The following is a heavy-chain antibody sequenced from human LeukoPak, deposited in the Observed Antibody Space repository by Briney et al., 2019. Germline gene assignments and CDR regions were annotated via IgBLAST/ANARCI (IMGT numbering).Heavy chain of an antibody. D-gene: IGHD2-2*02. J-gene: IGHJ4*02. CDR3: AKAGYCSSTSCYTPDY. CDR1: GLTFSSSA. Sequence: THRPSWEESGLTFSSSARSWAHQETKKGLEWVSAISGSGGSTYYADSVKGRFTISRDNSKNTLYLQMNSLRAEDTAVYYCAKAGYCSSTSCYTPDYWGQGTLVTVSS. CDR2: ISGSGGST. V-gene: IGHV3-23*01.